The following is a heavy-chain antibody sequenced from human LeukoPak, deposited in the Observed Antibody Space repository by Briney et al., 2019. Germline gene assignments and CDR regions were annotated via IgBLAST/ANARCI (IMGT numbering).Heavy chain of an antibody. J-gene: IGHJ4*02. Sequence: ASVKVSCKASGYTFTSYPMHWVRQAPGQRLEWMGWINAGNGNTKYSQKFQGRVSISRDTSASTAYMELSSLRSEDTAVYYCARDGSSGSYLKFDYWGQGTLVTVSS. CDR3: ARDGSSGSYLKFDY. V-gene: IGHV1-3*01. D-gene: IGHD3-22*01. CDR1: GYTFTSYP. CDR2: INAGNGNT.